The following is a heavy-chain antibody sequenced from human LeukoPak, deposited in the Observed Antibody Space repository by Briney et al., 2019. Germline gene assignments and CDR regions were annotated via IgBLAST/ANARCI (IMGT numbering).Heavy chain of an antibody. CDR3: ARAYYYDSSGNCFDY. D-gene: IGHD3-22*01. CDR2: ISSSSSYI. V-gene: IGHV3-21*01. J-gene: IGHJ4*02. CDR1: GFTFSRYS. Sequence: GGSLRLPCAASGFTFSRYSMDWVRKAPGKGLEWVSSISSSSSYIYYADSVKGRFTISRDNAKNSLYLQMNSLRAEDTAVYYCARAYYYDSSGNCFDYWGLGTVVTVSS.